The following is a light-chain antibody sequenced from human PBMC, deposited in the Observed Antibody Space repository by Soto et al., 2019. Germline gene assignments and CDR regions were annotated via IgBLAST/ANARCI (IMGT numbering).Light chain of an antibody. CDR2: EVF. CDR3: CSYTTTSTFV. Sequence: QSALTQPASVSGSPGQSITISCTGTSSDVGGYDYVSWYQQHPGKVPNLMIYEVFRRPSGISDRFSGSKSGNTASLTISGLQAEDEADYYCCSYTTTSTFVFGGGTKVTVL. V-gene: IGLV2-14*03. CDR1: SSDVGGYDY. J-gene: IGLJ2*01.